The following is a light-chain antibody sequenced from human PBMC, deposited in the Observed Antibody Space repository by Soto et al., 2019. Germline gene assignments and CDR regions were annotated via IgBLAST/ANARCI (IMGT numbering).Light chain of an antibody. Sequence: QSVLTQPASVSGSPGQSITISCTGTSSDVGGYKYVSWYQQYPGKAPKLMIYDVTNRPSGVSNRFSDSKSGNTASLTISGLQAEDEADYYCSSYTSSSTLVFGTGTKVTVL. J-gene: IGLJ1*01. CDR1: SSDVGGYKY. CDR3: SSYTSSSTLV. CDR2: DVT. V-gene: IGLV2-14*01.